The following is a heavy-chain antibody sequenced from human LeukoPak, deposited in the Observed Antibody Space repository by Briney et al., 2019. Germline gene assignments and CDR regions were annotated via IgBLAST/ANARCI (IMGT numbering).Heavy chain of an antibody. V-gene: IGHV4-61*02. CDR3: AREGLYRGTFGGFDY. CDR1: GGSISSGSYY. CDR2: IYTSGST. J-gene: IGHJ4*02. Sequence: SSQTLSLTCTVSGGSISSGSYYWSWIRQPAGKGLEWIGRIYTSGSTNYNPSLKSRVTISVDTSKNQFSLKLSSVTAADTAVYYCAREGLYRGTFGGFDYWGQGTLVTVSS. D-gene: IGHD3-16*01.